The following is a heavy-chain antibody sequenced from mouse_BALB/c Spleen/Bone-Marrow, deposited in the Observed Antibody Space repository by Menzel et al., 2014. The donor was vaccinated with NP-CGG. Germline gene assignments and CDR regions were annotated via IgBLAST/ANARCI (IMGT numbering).Heavy chain of an antibody. D-gene: IGHD2-14*01. Sequence: EVKLMESGPGLVKPSQSLSLTCSVTGYSISSGYYWHWIRQFPGNKLEWMGYISYDGSNNYNPSLKNRISITRDTSKNQFFLKLNSVTTEDTATYYCARGGYDGRRFAYWGQGTLVTGSA. CDR1: GYSISSGYY. CDR3: ARGGYDGRRFAY. J-gene: IGHJ3*01. V-gene: IGHV3-6*02. CDR2: ISYDGSN.